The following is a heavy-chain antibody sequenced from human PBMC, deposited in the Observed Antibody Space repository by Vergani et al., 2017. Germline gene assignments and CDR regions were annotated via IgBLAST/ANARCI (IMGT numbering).Heavy chain of an antibody. J-gene: IGHJ4*02. D-gene: IGHD2-15*01. V-gene: IGHV3-48*03. CDR2: ISSSGSTI. CDR1: GFTFSSYE. Sequence: EVQLVESGGGLVQPGGSLRLSCAASGFTFSSYEMNWVRQAPGKGLEWVSYISSSGSTIYYADSVKGRFTISRDNAKNSLYLQMNSLRAEDTAVYYCATYPPYCSGGSCYGLDYWGQGTLVTVSS. CDR3: ATYPPYCSGGSCYGLDY.